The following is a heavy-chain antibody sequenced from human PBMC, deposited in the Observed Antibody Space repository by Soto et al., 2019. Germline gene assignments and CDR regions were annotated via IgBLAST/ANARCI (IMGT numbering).Heavy chain of an antibody. Sequence: QVQLVQSGAEEKKPGASVKVSCQASGYTFTAYAIHWVRQAPGQRLEWMGWINAGNGNTRYLQKFQTRITITRDTSAGTAYMELSSLTFADTAVYYCARSAISPFGGLIGPFDYWGQGNLVAVSS. J-gene: IGHJ4*02. CDR2: INAGNGNT. CDR3: ARSAISPFGGLIGPFDY. CDR1: GYTFTAYA. V-gene: IGHV1-3*05. D-gene: IGHD3-16*02.